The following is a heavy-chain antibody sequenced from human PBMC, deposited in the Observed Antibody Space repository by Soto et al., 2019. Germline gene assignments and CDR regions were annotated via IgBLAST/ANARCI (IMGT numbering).Heavy chain of an antibody. J-gene: IGHJ4*02. D-gene: IGHD3-22*01. CDR3: ARALEPVYDSSGYYSAHLDY. Sequence: SVKVSCKASGGTFSSYAVSWVRQAPGQGLEWMGGIIPIFGTANYAQKFQGRVTITADESTSTAYMELSSLRSEDTAVYYCARALEPVYDSSGYYSAHLDYWGQGTLVTVSS. V-gene: IGHV1-69*13. CDR2: IIPIFGTA. CDR1: GGTFSSYA.